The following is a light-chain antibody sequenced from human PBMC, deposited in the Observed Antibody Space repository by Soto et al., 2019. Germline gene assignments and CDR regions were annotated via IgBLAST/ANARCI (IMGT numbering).Light chain of an antibody. CDR3: QQYHIFSLT. V-gene: IGKV1-5*03. J-gene: IGKJ4*01. Sequence: DIQMTQSPSTLSASVGDRVTITCRASQSISSWLAWYQQKPGKAPKLLIYKASNLESGVPSRFSGSGSGTEFNLTISSLQPDDFATYYCQQYHIFSLTFGGGTKVEIK. CDR1: QSISSW. CDR2: KAS.